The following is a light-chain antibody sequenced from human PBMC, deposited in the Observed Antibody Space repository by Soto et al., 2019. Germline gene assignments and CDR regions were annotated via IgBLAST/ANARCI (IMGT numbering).Light chain of an antibody. CDR2: GVT. CDR1: HNDIGTYDY. V-gene: IGLV2-14*03. Sequence: QSVLTQPTSVSGSPGQSITISCTGNHNDIGTYDYVSWYQQHPGRAPRLLIHGVTTRPSGISNRFSGSKSGNTASLTISGLQADDEGDYYCSSFTNSSVPYLFGTGTKLTVL. CDR3: SSFTNSSVPYL. J-gene: IGLJ1*01.